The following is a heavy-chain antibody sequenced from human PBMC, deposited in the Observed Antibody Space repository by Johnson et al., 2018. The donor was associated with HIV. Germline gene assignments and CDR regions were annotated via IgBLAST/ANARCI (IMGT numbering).Heavy chain of an antibody. CDR1: GFTFSSYG. CDR3: AKAGYSYGLGAFDI. CDR2: IRYDGSNK. V-gene: IGHV3-30*02. Sequence: QVQLVESGGGVVQPGGSLRLSCAASGFTFSSYGMHWVRQAPGKGLEWVAFIRYDGSNKYYADSVKGRFTISRDNSKNTLYLQMNSLRAEDTAVYYCAKAGYSYGLGAFDIWGQGTMVTVSS. D-gene: IGHD5-18*01. J-gene: IGHJ3*02.